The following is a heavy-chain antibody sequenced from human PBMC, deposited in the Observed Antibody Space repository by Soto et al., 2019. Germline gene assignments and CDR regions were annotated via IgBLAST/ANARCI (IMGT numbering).Heavy chain of an antibody. V-gene: IGHV1-18*01. Sequence: QVQLVQSGAEVKKPGASVKVSWKASGYTFTSYGISWVRQAPGQGLEWMGWISAYNGNTNYAQKLQGRVTMTTDTSTSTAYMELRSLRSDDTAVYYCTRGGRHDSSGYYLPFSGMDVWGQGTTVTVSS. CDR2: ISAYNGNT. D-gene: IGHD3-22*01. J-gene: IGHJ6*02. CDR1: GYTFTSYG. CDR3: TRGGRHDSSGYYLPFSGMDV.